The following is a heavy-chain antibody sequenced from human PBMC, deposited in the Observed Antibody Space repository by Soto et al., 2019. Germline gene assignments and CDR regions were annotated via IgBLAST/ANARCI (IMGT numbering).Heavy chain of an antibody. Sequence: QVQLVESGGGVVQPGRPLRLSCAASGFTFSSYAMHWVRQAPGKGLEWVAVISYDGRNKYYADSVKGRFTISRDNSKNTLYLEMNSLRVEDTAVYHCVRDTAYCSGGTCYSSHDMDVWGQGTTVTVSS. V-gene: IGHV3-30*04. CDR3: VRDTAYCSGGTCYSSHDMDV. J-gene: IGHJ6*02. CDR2: ISYDGRNK. CDR1: GFTFSSYA. D-gene: IGHD2-15*01.